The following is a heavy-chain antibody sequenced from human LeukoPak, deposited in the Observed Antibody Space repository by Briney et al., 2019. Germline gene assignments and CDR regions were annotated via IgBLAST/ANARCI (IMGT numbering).Heavy chain of an antibody. CDR3: ARGRYSSRSGGYYFDF. J-gene: IGHJ4*02. CDR2: IKPDGSEK. D-gene: IGHD6-13*01. Sequence: GGSLRLSCAASGFIFSNYWMSWVRQAPGKGLEWVANIKPDGSEKYYVDSLKGRFTISRDNAKNSLYLQMNSLRVEDTAVYYCARGRYSSRSGGYYFDFWGQGTLVTVSS. V-gene: IGHV3-7*01. CDR1: GFIFSNYW.